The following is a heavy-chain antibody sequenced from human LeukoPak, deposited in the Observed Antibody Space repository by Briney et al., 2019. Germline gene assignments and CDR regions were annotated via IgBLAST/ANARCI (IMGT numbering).Heavy chain of an antibody. J-gene: IGHJ4*02. CDR1: GXTFSNYN. CDR3: ARRSPNYYFDY. CDR2: ISSSNNYI. Sequence: GGSLRLSCAASGXTFSNYNMNWVRQAPGKGLEWVSSISSSNNYIYYADSVKGRFTISRDNAKNSLYLQMNSLRAEDTAVYYCARRSPNYYFDYWGQGTPVTVSS. V-gene: IGHV3-21*01.